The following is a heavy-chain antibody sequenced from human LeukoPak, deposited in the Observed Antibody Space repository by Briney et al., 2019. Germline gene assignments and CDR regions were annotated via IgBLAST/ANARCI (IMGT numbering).Heavy chain of an antibody. V-gene: IGHV4-39*01. CDR2: IYYSGST. J-gene: IGHJ1*01. CDR1: GGSISSSSYY. CDR3: ARDRVVPAAIEGPGLQH. Sequence: SETLSLTCTVSGGSISSSSYYWGWIRQPPGKGLEWIGSIYYSGSTYYNPSLKSRVTISVDTSKNQFSLKLSSVTAADTAVYYCARDRVVPAAIEGPGLQHWGQGTLVTVSS. D-gene: IGHD2-2*01.